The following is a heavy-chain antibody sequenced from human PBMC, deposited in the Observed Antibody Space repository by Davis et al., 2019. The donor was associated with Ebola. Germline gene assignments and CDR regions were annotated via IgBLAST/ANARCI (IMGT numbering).Heavy chain of an antibody. CDR1: GFTSISYA. J-gene: IGHJ4*02. V-gene: IGHV3-30-3*01. D-gene: IGHD2/OR15-2a*01. CDR3: ARDPFPLPY. CDR2: ISYDGSNK. Sequence: GGFLRPSCAASGFTSISYAMHWVRQAPGKGLEWVAVISYDGSNKYYAESVKGRFTISRDNAKNSLYLQMNSLRAEDTAVYYCARDPFPLPYWGQGTLVTVSS.